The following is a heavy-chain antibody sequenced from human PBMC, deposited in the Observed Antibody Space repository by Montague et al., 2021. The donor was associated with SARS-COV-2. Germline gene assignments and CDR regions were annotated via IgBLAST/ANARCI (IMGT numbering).Heavy chain of an antibody. CDR3: ARLTVNYGDLWGYYHGMDV. J-gene: IGHJ6*02. CDR2: IYYSGRA. D-gene: IGHD4-17*01. V-gene: IGHV4-59*08. Sequence: SETLSLTCTVSGGSIGSHYWSWIRQPPGKGLEWIGCIYYSGRAFYNPSLKSRVTISVDTSKNQFSLNLSSVTAADTAVYYCARLTVNYGDLWGYYHGMDVWGQGTTVTVSS. CDR1: GGSIGSHY.